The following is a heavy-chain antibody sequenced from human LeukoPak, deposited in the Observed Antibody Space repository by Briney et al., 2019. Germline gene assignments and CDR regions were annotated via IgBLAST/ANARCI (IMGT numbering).Heavy chain of an antibody. CDR2: IYSSGST. V-gene: IGHV4-4*07. CDR1: GGSMSSYY. J-gene: IGHJ4*02. CDR3: ARNNYYDSSSFDY. Sequence: PSETLSLTCTVSGGSMSSYYWSWIRQPAGKGLEWIGRIYSSGSTNHNPSLKSRVTVSVDTSKKQFSLKLSSVTAADTAVYYCARNNYYDSSSFDYWGQGTLVTVSS. D-gene: IGHD3-22*01.